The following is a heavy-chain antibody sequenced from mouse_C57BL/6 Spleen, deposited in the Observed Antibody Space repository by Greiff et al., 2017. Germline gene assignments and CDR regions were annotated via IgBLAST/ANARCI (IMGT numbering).Heavy chain of an antibody. CDR3: TRSGYYGTLDY. Sequence: QVQLQQPGAELVKPGASVKLSCKASGYTFTSYWMQWVKQRPGQGLEWIGEIDPSVSYTNYNQKFKGKATLTVDTSSSTAYMQLSSLTSEDSAVYYCTRSGYYGTLDYWGQGTTLTVSS. D-gene: IGHD1-1*01. CDR1: GYTFTSYW. V-gene: IGHV1-50*01. J-gene: IGHJ2*01. CDR2: IDPSVSYT.